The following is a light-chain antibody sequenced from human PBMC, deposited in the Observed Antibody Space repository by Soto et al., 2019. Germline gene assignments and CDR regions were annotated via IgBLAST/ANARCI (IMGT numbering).Light chain of an antibody. Sequence: DIQMTQSPSSLSASAVDIVTITFRASQNIKTYLNWYQQKPGKAPNLLIYAASSLHSGVPSRFSGSGSGTDFTLTISRLEPEDFAVYFCQQYGSSPTTFGQGTKVDI. CDR2: AAS. CDR1: QNIKTY. V-gene: IGKV1-39*01. CDR3: QQYGSSPTT. J-gene: IGKJ1*01.